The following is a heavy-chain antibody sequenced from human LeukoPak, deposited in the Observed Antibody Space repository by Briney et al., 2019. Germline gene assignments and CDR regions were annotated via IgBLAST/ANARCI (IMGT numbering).Heavy chain of an antibody. D-gene: IGHD5-24*01. CDR2: FDPEDGET. Sequence: GASVKVSCEVSGYTLTELSMHWVRQAPGKGLEWMGRFDPEDGETIYAQTLQGRVTMTEDTSTDTAYMELSSLRSEDTAVYYCARRWRWLQPFDYWGQGTLVTVSS. CDR3: ARRWRWLQPFDY. V-gene: IGHV1-24*01. J-gene: IGHJ4*02. CDR1: GYTLTELS.